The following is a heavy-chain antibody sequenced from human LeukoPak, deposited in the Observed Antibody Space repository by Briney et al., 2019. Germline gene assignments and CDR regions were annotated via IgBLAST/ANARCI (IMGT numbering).Heavy chain of an antibody. CDR1: GFTFSSYA. D-gene: IGHD6-13*01. V-gene: IGHV3-66*01. CDR2: IYSGGST. CDR3: ARVDSSSWYEGANFDY. J-gene: IGHJ4*02. Sequence: GGSLRLSCAASGFTFSSYAMHWVRQAPGKGLEWVSVIYSGGSTYYADSVKGRFTISRDNSKNTLYLQMNSLRAEDTAVYYCARVDSSSWYEGANFDYWGQGTLVTVSS.